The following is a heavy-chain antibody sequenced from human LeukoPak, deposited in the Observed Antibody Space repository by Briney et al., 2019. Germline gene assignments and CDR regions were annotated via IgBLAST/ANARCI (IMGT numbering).Heavy chain of an antibody. CDR3: ARDDCSGGSCYSFQGY. D-gene: IGHD2-15*01. J-gene: IGHJ4*02. Sequence: GGALRLSCAASGDIFTSYAMNWVGQAPGKGLEWVAVISFDRSDKYYADSVKGRFNISRDNSKNTLYLQMNSLRAEDTAVYYCARDDCSGGSCYSFQGYWGQGTLVTVSS. CDR1: GDIFTSYA. CDR2: ISFDRSDK. V-gene: IGHV3-30-3*01.